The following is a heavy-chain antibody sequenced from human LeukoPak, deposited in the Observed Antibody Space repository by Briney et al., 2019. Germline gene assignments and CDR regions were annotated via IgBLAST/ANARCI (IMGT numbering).Heavy chain of an antibody. V-gene: IGHV4-34*01. J-gene: IGHJ5*02. CDR3: ARGGCTNGVCYRRKDHHRERWFDP. CDR1: GGSFSGYY. Sequence: SETLSLTCAVYGGSFSGYYWSWIRQPPGKGLEWIGEINHSGSTNYSPSLKSRVTISVDTSKNQFSLKLSSVTAADTAVYYCARGGCTNGVCYRRKDHHRERWFDPWGQGTLVTVSS. D-gene: IGHD2-8*01. CDR2: INHSGST.